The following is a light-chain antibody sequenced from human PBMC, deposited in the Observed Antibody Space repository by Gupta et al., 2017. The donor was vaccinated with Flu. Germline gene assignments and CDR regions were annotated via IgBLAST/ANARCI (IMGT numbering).Light chain of an antibody. Sequence: PSSLSASVGDSVTISCRASQTSNNYLDWYQQKPGKAPHLLIYGTSNLQSGVPSRFSGSGSGREFSLTISSLQPEDFATYYCQQSYGSPLTFGEGTKVEI. CDR2: GTS. CDR3: QQSYGSPLT. CDR1: QTSNNY. J-gene: IGKJ4*01. V-gene: IGKV1-39*01.